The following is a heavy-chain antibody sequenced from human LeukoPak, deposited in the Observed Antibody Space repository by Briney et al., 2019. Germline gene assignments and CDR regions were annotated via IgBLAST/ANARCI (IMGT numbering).Heavy chain of an antibody. CDR3: IRDLFDDYSLDY. CDR1: GFNVSNNY. J-gene: IGHJ4*02. Sequence: KSGGSLRLSCAAFGFNVSNNYMNWVRQAPGRGLEWVSSINSDSSLMFYAESVKGRFTISRDNARNSLYLQMNSLRAEDTAVYYCIRDLFDDYSLDYWGQGALVTVSS. D-gene: IGHD3-16*01. CDR2: INSDSSLM. V-gene: IGHV3-21*01.